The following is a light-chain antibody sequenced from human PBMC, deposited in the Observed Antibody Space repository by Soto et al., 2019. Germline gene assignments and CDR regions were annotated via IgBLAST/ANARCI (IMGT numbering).Light chain of an antibody. CDR1: QSVSTN. J-gene: IGKJ5*01. V-gene: IGKV3-15*01. Sequence: EIVMTQSPTTLSVSPGERATLSCRASQSVSTNLAWYQQKPGQVPSLLIYGASTRASGIPDRFSGSGSGTEFTLTIGRLQSEDFTVYYCQQYSSSPSFGQGTRLEIK. CDR2: GAS. CDR3: QQYSSSPS.